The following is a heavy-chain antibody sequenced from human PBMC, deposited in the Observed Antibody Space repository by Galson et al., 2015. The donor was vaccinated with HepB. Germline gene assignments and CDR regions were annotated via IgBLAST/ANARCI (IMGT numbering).Heavy chain of an antibody. V-gene: IGHV3-49*03. CDR1: GFKFGDYA. D-gene: IGHD3-22*01. Sequence: SLRLSCAASGFKFGDYAMNWFRQAPGKGLEWVGFIRSRIYGGTREYAASVKGRFAISRDDSESIAYLQMNGLKTGDTAVYYCTRAVPETSFYYDGGGYYYFDYWGQGTLVTVSS. CDR2: IRSRIYGGTR. CDR3: TRAVPETSFYYDGGGYYYFDY. J-gene: IGHJ4*02.